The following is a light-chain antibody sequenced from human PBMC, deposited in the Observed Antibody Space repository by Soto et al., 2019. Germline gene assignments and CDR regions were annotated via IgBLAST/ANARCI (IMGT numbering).Light chain of an antibody. J-gene: IGKJ5*01. V-gene: IGKV3-20*01. CDR1: HFVSSRS. CDR3: QQYETSPIT. CDR2: GAS. Sequence: SVLRQSPGPLSLSPGEGATLLCRASHFVSSRSLAWYQQKPGQAPRLLIYGASTRATGIPDRFSGSGSGTDFTLTITPLEPEDFAVYFCQQYETSPITFGQGTRLEIK.